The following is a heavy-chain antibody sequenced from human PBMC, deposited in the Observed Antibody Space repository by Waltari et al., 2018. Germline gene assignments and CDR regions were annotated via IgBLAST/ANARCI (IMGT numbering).Heavy chain of an antibody. J-gene: IGHJ4*02. Sequence: QVQLQESGPGLVKPSETLSLTCTVSGGSISSYYWRWIRQPPGKGLEWIGYIYYSGSTNYNPSLKSRGTISVDTSKNQFSLKLSSVTAADTAVYYCARGYYDSSGGGFLGVFDYWGQGTLVTVSS. CDR2: IYYSGST. V-gene: IGHV4-59*01. D-gene: IGHD3-22*01. CDR3: ARGYYDSSGGGFLGVFDY. CDR1: GGSISSYY.